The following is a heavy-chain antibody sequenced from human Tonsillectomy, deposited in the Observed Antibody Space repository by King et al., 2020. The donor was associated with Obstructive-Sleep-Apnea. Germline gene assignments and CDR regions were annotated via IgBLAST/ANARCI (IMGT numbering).Heavy chain of an antibody. D-gene: IGHD3-10*01. Sequence: VQLVESGGGVVQPGRSLRLSCAASGFTFSSYGMHWVRQAPGKGLEWVAVISYDGSNKYYADSVKGRFTISRDNSKNTLCLQMNSLRAEDTAVYYCAKLWFGEPPAFDIWGQGTMVTVSS. V-gene: IGHV3-30*18. CDR1: GFTFSSYG. CDR2: ISYDGSNK. CDR3: AKLWFGEPPAFDI. J-gene: IGHJ3*02.